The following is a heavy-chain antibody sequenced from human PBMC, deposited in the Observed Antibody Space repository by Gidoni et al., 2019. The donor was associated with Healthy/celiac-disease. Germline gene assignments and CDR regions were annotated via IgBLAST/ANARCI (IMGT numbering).Heavy chain of an antibody. CDR2: IKSKTDGGTT. CDR1: GFTFSNAW. D-gene: IGHD3-16*01. CDR3: TTDGDGGESDAFDI. Sequence: EVQLVESGGGLVKPGGSLRLSCAASGFTFSNAWMSWVRQAPGKGLGWVGRIKSKTDGGTTDYAAPVKGRFTISRDDSKNTLYLQMNSLKTEDTAVYYCTTDGDGGESDAFDIWGQGTMVTVSS. J-gene: IGHJ3*02. V-gene: IGHV3-15*01.